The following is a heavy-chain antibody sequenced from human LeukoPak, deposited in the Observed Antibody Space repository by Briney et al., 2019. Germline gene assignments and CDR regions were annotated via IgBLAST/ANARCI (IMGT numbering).Heavy chain of an antibody. Sequence: GGSLRLSCAASGFTFSSYAMSWVRQAPGKGLEWVSAFSGRGGSTYYADSVKGRFTISRDNSKNTLYLQMNSLRAEDTAVYYCARRAGDYSHPYDYWGQGTLVTVSS. CDR3: ARRAGDYSHPYDY. V-gene: IGHV3-23*01. J-gene: IGHJ4*02. D-gene: IGHD3-22*01. CDR2: FSGRGGST. CDR1: GFTFSSYA.